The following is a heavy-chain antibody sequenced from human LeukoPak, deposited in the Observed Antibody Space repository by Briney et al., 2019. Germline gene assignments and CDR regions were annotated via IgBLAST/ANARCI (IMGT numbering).Heavy chain of an antibody. V-gene: IGHV3-23*01. CDR3: AKYSSETRLNVAAAYWYFDL. Sequence: GSLRLSCAASGFTFSSYAMSWVRQAPGQGLEWVSAISGSGDSTYYEDSVKGRFTISRDNSRNTLYLQMNTLRAEDTAVYYCAKYSSETRLNVAAAYWYFDLWGRGTLATVSS. CDR1: GFTFSSYA. CDR2: ISGSGDST. D-gene: IGHD1-26*01. J-gene: IGHJ2*01.